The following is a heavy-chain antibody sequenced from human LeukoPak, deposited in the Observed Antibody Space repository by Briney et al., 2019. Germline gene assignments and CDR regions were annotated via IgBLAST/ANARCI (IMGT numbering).Heavy chain of an antibody. D-gene: IGHD1-14*01. V-gene: IGHV1-69*05. CDR2: IIPIFGTA. Sequence: SVKVSCKASGRTFSSYAISWVRQAPGQGLEWMGGIIPIFGTANYAQKFQGRVTITTDESTSTAYMELSSLRSEDAAVYYCARDRGTTFDAFDIWGQGTMVTVSS. CDR1: GRTFSSYA. J-gene: IGHJ3*02. CDR3: ARDRGTTFDAFDI.